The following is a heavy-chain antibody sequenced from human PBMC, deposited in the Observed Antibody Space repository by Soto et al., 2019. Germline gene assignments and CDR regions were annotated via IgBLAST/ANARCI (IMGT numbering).Heavy chain of an antibody. D-gene: IGHD3-22*01. CDR1: GFTFSSYA. V-gene: IGHV3-23*01. J-gene: IGHJ3*02. Sequence: GGSLRLSCAASGFTFSSYAMSWVRQAPGKGLEWVSAISGSGGSTYYADSVKGRFTISRDNSKNTLYLQMNSLRAEDTAVYYCARTTYYYDSSGLRGAFDIWGQGTMVTVSS. CDR2: ISGSGGST. CDR3: ARTTYYYDSSGLRGAFDI.